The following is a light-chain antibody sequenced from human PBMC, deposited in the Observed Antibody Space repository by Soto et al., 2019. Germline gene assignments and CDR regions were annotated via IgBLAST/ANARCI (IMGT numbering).Light chain of an antibody. CDR1: QSLTNS. Sequence: ELVLTQSPATLSVSPGERATLSCRASQSLTNSFMAWYQQKPGQAPRLLIYGASTRATGIPARFSGSGSGTEFTLTISSLQSEDFAVYYCQQYNNWPPWTFGQGTKVDIK. CDR3: QQYNNWPPWT. V-gene: IGKV3-15*01. CDR2: GAS. J-gene: IGKJ1*01.